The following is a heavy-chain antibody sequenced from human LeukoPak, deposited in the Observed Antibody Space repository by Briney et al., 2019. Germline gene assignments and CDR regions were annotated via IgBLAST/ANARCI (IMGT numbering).Heavy chain of an antibody. Sequence: RASVEVSCKASGGTFSSYAISWVRQAPGQGLEWMGGIIPIFGTANYAQKFQGRVTITADESTSTAYLELSSLTSEDTAVYYCARVVLGRRWLQTSYYYGMDVWGQGTTVTVSS. J-gene: IGHJ6*02. CDR2: IIPIFGTA. CDR1: GGTFSSYA. D-gene: IGHD5-24*01. V-gene: IGHV1-69*13. CDR3: ARVVLGRRWLQTSYYYGMDV.